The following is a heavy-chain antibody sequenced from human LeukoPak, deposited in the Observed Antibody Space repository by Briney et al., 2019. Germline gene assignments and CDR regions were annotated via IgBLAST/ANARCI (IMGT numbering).Heavy chain of an antibody. J-gene: IGHJ5*02. V-gene: IGHV3-48*01. D-gene: IGHD3-10*01. Sequence: GGSLRLSCAASGFTFSSYSMNWVRQAPGKGLEWVSYISSSSSTIYYADSVKGRFTISRDNAKNSLYLQMNSLRAEDTAVYYCARGGVDMVRGSGFDPWGQGTLVTVSS. CDR3: ARGGVDMVRGSGFDP. CDR1: GFTFSSYS. CDR2: ISSSSSTI.